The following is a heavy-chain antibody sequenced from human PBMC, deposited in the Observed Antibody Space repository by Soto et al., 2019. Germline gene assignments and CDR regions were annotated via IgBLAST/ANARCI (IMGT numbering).Heavy chain of an antibody. V-gene: IGHV5-51*01. Sequence: GESLKISCKGSGYSFTSYWIGWVRQMPGKGLEWMGIIYPGDSDTRYSPSFQGQVTISADKSISTAYLQWSSLKASDTAMYYCARLAQLERRHYYYMDGWGKGTTVTVSS. CDR3: ARLAQLERRHYYYMDG. D-gene: IGHD1-1*01. CDR1: GYSFTSYW. J-gene: IGHJ6*03. CDR2: IYPGDSDT.